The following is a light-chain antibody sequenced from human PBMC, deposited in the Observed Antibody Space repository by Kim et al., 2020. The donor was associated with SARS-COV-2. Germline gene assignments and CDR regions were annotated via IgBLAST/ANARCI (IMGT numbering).Light chain of an antibody. CDR1: RYNIGNNY. V-gene: IGLV1-51*01. Sequence: GQKVTISCSERRYNIGNNYVSWYQQLPGTAPKLLIYDNNQRPSGIPDRFSGSKSGTSATLGITGLQTGDEADYYCATWDHSLSAGVFGGGTQLTVL. CDR2: DNN. CDR3: ATWDHSLSAGV. J-gene: IGLJ2*01.